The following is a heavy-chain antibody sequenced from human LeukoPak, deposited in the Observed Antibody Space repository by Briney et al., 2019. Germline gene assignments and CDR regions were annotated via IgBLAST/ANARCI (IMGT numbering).Heavy chain of an antibody. Sequence: GESLIICGAAPGYSTSHYITRWGRQMPGKGLEWMGILHPGDSDTRYSPSFQGQVTISADKSISTAYLQWSSLRASDTAMYYWSRGVTQVCTWMYYWGQGTLVTVSS. CDR1: GYSTSHYI. J-gene: IGHJ4*02. CDR3: SRGVTQVCTWMYY. CDR2: LHPGDSDT. V-gene: IGHV5-51*01. D-gene: IGHD5/OR15-5a*01.